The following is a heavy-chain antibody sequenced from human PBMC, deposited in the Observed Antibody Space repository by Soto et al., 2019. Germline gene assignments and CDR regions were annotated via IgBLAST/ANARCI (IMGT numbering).Heavy chain of an antibody. D-gene: IGHD2-2*02. CDR2: TYYRSKWYN. CDR3: AREEYCSSTSCYIGDYYGMDV. Sequence: TLSHTCVISGDSVSSNSAAWNCIRQSPSRGLEWLGRTYYRSKWYNDYAVSVKSRITINPDTSKKQSSLQLISVTPEDTAVYYCAREEYCSSTSCYIGDYYGMDVWGQGTTVTVSS. J-gene: IGHJ6*02. V-gene: IGHV6-1*01. CDR1: GDSVSSNSAA.